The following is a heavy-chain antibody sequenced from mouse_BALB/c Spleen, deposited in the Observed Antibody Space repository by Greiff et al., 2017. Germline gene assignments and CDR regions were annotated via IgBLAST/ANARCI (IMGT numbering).Heavy chain of an antibody. Sequence: VKLMESGPGLVAPSQSLSITCTVSGFSLTSYGVHWVRQPPGKGLEWLGVIWAGGSTNYNSALMSRLSISKDNSKSQFFLKMNSLQTDDTAMYYCVRDRGTVFAYWGQGTLVTVSA. V-gene: IGHV2-9*02. CDR2: IWAGGST. D-gene: IGHD3-1*01. CDR3: VRDRGTVFAY. CDR1: GFSLTSYG. J-gene: IGHJ3*01.